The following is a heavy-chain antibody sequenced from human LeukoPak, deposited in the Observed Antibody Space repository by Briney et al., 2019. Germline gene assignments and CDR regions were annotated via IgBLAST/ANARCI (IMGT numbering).Heavy chain of an antibody. J-gene: IGHJ4*02. CDR3: VKGRSGSYYTDPYFDY. V-gene: IGHV3-23*01. CDR2: ISNNGGYT. Sequence: GGSLRLSCAASGFTFSSSAMSWVRQAPGKGLEWVSAISNNGGYTYYADSVKGRFTISRDNSKNTLYLQMSSLRAEDTAVYYCVKGRSGSYYTDPYFDYWGQGTLVTVSS. CDR1: GFTFSSSA. D-gene: IGHD3-10*01.